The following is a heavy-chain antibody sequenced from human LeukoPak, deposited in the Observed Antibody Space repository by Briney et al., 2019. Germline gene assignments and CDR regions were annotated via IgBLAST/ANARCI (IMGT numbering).Heavy chain of an antibody. CDR1: GFTVSSNY. CDR2: IYDGGKT. V-gene: IGHV3-53*01. J-gene: IGHJ4*02. CDR3: TRLYYGAIDY. Sequence: GGSLRLSCAASGFTVSSNYMSWVRQAPGKGLEWVSIIYDGGKTYYADSVKGRRTISRDNSKNTLYLQMNSLRAEDTAVYYCTRLYYGAIDYWGQGTLVTVSS. D-gene: IGHD4-17*01.